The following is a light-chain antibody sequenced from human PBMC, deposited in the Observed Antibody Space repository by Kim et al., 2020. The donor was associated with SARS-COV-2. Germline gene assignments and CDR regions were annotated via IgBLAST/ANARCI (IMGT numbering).Light chain of an antibody. J-gene: IGLJ3*02. CDR2: YKSDSDK. V-gene: IGLV5-45*03. Sequence: QPVLTQPSSLSASLGASASLTCTLRSDISVGPSRMYWFQQKPGSPPQYLLRYKSDSDKQQGSGVPSRFSGSKDVSANAGILLISGLQSEDEADYYCLTWHKGAWLFGGGTKLTVL. CDR3: LTWHKGAWL. CDR1: SDISVGPSR.